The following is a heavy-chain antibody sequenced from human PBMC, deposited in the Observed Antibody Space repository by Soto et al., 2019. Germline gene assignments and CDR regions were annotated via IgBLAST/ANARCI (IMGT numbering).Heavy chain of an antibody. D-gene: IGHD3-10*01. J-gene: IGHJ6*02. CDR2: IGTAGDT. Sequence: GGSLRLSCAASGFTFSSYDMHWVRQATGKGLEWVSAIGTAGDTYYPGSVKGRFTISRENAKNSLYLQMNSLRAGDTAVYYCARRQTVLPISGSYDYGMDVWGQGTTVTVSS. CDR1: GFTFSSYD. V-gene: IGHV3-13*01. CDR3: ARRQTVLPISGSYDYGMDV.